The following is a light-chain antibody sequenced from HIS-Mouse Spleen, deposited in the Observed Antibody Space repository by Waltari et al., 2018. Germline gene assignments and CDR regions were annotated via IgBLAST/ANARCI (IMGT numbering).Light chain of an antibody. V-gene: IGLV2-14*03. CDR3: SSYTSSSFNVV. J-gene: IGLJ2*01. CDR2: DVS. Sequence: QSALTQPAPVSGSPGQSITISCTGTSSDVGGSNYVSGYQQHPGKAPKLMIYDVSNRPSGVSNRFSGSKSGNTASLTISGLQAEDEADYYCSSYTSSSFNVVFGGGTKLTVL. CDR1: SSDVGGSNY.